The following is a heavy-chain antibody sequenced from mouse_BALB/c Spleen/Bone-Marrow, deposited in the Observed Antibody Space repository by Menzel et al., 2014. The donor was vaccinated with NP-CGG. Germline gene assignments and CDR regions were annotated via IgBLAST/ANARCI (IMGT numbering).Heavy chain of an antibody. D-gene: IGHD2-4*01. V-gene: IGHV5-12*02. Sequence: EVQGVESGGGLVQPGGSLKLSCATSGFTFSDYYMCWVRQTPGKRLEWVAYISNGGGSTYYPDTVKGRFTISRDNAKNTLYLQMSRLKSEDTAMYYCARHNYDETWFAYWGRGTLVTVSA. CDR2: ISNGGGST. CDR3: ARHNYDETWFAY. CDR1: GFTFSDYY. J-gene: IGHJ3*01.